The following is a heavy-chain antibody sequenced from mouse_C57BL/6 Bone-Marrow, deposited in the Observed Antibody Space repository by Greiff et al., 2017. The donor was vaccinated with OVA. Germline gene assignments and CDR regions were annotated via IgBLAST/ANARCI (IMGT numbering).Heavy chain of an antibody. J-gene: IGHJ4*01. CDR3: ARGSSNYNAMDY. CDR2: INPNNGGT. V-gene: IGHV1-26*01. CDR1: GYTFTDYY. Sequence: EVQLQQSGPELVKPGASVKISCKASGYTFTDYYMNWVKQSHGKSLEWIGDINPNNGGTSYNQKFKGKATLTVDKSSSTAYMELRSLTSEDSAVYYCARGSSNYNAMDYWGQGTSVTVSS. D-gene: IGHD2-5*01.